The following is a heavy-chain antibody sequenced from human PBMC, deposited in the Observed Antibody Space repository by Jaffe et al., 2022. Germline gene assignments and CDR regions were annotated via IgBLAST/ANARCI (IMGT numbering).Heavy chain of an antibody. CDR3: AKDHARYFDWFGPPDDAFDI. V-gene: IGHV3-23*01. CDR1: GFTFSSYA. CDR2: ISGSGGST. D-gene: IGHD3-9*01. Sequence: EVQLLESGGGLVQPGGSLRLSCAASGFTFSSYAMSWVRQAPGKGLEWVSAISGSGGSTYYADSVKGRFTISRDNSKNTLYLQMNSLRAEDTAVYYCAKDHARYFDWFGPPDDAFDIWGQGTMVTVSS. J-gene: IGHJ3*02.